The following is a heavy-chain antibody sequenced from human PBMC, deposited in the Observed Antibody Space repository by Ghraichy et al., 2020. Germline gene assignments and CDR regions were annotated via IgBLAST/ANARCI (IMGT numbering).Heavy chain of an antibody. D-gene: IGHD5-18*01. CDR2: IWYDGSTK. J-gene: IGHJ3*02. Sequence: GGSLRLSCAASEFTLRSYGMQWVRQAPGKGLEWVAVIWYDGSTKYFADSVRGRFTISRDNSKNTLHLQMNSVRVEDTAIYYCARWDSYGYTEDAFDIWGHGTMVIV. CDR3: ARWDSYGYTEDAFDI. V-gene: IGHV3-33*01. CDR1: EFTLRSYG.